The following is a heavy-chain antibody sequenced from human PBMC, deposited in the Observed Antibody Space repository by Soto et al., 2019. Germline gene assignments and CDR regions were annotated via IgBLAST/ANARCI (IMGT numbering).Heavy chain of an antibody. Sequence: QVQLQESGPGLVKPSQTLSLTCTVSGGSISSGGYYWSWIRQHPGKGLEWIGYIYYSGSTYYNPSLKSRVTISVDTSKNQFSLKLSSVTAADTAVYYCARYFLGVVTPGVGGFDYWGQGTLVTVSS. CDR2: IYYSGST. V-gene: IGHV4-31*03. CDR3: ARYFLGVVTPGVGGFDY. J-gene: IGHJ4*02. CDR1: GGSISSGGYY. D-gene: IGHD2-21*02.